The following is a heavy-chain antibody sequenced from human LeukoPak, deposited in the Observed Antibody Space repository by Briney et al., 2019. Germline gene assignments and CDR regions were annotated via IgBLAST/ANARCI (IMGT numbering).Heavy chain of an antibody. CDR1: GFTFSSYG. V-gene: IGHV3-48*02. CDR2: IGSSGGTI. CDR3: ARGVRGYSYGSRFDY. Sequence: PGESLRLSCAASGFTFSSYGLNWVRQAPGEGLEWVSYIGSSGGTIYYADSVKGRFTISRDNAKNSLYLQMNSLRDEDTAVYYCARGVRGYSYGSRFDYWGQGTLVTVSS. J-gene: IGHJ4*02. D-gene: IGHD5-18*01.